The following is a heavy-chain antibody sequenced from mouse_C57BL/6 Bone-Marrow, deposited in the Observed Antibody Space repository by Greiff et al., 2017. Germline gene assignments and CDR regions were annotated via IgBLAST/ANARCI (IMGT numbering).Heavy chain of an antibody. V-gene: IGHV14-4*01. D-gene: IGHD2-2*01. CDR3: TTRLMVTTRAWFAY. J-gene: IGHJ3*01. CDR1: GFNIKDDY. CDR2: IDPENGDT. Sequence: EVKLQESGAELVRPGASVKLSCTASGFNIKDDYMHWVKQRPEQGLEWIGWIDPENGDTEYASKFQGKATITADTSSNTAYLQLSSLTSEDTAVYYCTTRLMVTTRAWFAYWGQGTLVTVSA.